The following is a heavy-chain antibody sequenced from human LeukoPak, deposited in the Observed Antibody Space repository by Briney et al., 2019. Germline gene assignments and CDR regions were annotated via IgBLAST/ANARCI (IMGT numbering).Heavy chain of an antibody. V-gene: IGHV3-7*01. Sequence: PGGSLRLSCSASGFTFSTYWMSWVRQAPGKGLEWVANMRRDGNEIYYLDSVKGRFSISRDNAKNTLYLQMNSLRVEDTAVYYCARGRPHGNDYWGQGTLVTISS. CDR2: MRRDGNEI. J-gene: IGHJ4*02. CDR1: GFTFSTYW. CDR3: ARGRPHGNDY. D-gene: IGHD4-23*01.